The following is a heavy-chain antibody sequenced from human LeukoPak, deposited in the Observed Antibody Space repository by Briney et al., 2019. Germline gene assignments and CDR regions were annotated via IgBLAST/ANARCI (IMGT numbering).Heavy chain of an antibody. Sequence: PSETLSPSCTVSGGSISSYYWSWIRQPPGKGLEWIGYIYTSGSTNYNPSLKSRVTISVDTSKNQFSLKLSSVTAADTAVYYCARHLDYGDYAMLMDVWGKGTTVTVSS. CDR1: GGSISSYY. V-gene: IGHV4-4*09. D-gene: IGHD4-17*01. CDR3: ARHLDYGDYAMLMDV. CDR2: IYTSGST. J-gene: IGHJ6*04.